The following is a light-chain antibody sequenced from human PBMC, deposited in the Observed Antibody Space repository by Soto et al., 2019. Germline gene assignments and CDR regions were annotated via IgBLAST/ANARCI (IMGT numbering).Light chain of an antibody. V-gene: IGLV2-14*02. CDR1: SSDVGSYNL. Sequence: QSVLTQPASVSGSPGQSITISCTGTSSDVGSYNLVSWYQHHPGKAPKLMIYEVTKRPSGVSNRFSGSKSGNTASLTISGLKAEDEADYYCSSSTGSTTYVFGTGTKLTVL. CDR2: EVT. J-gene: IGLJ1*01. CDR3: SSSTGSTTYV.